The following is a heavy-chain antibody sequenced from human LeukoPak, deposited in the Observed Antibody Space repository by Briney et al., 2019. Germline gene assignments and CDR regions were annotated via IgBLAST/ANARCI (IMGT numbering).Heavy chain of an antibody. CDR2: ISYDGSNK. V-gene: IGHV3-30*03. Sequence: GSLRLSCAASGFTFSTCGMHWVRQAPGKGLEWVAVISYDGSNKYFADPVKGRFTISRDNSKNTLYLQMNSLRAEDTALYYCAADYYASGGPTGDWGQRILVTVSS. CDR3: AADYYASGGPTGD. J-gene: IGHJ4*02. D-gene: IGHD3-22*01. CDR1: GFTFSTCG.